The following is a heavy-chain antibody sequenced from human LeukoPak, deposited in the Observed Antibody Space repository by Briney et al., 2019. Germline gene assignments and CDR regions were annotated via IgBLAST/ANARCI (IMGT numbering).Heavy chain of an antibody. D-gene: IGHD3-10*02. CDR2: ISSSGSTI. CDR3: AKLGITMTGGV. V-gene: IGHV3-48*03. Sequence: PGGSLRLSCAASGFTFSSYEMNWVRQAPGKGLEWVSYISSSGSTIYYADSEKGRFTISRDNAKNSLYLQMNSLRAEDTAVYYGAKLGITMTGGVWGKGTTLTISS. J-gene: IGHJ6*04. CDR1: GFTFSSYE.